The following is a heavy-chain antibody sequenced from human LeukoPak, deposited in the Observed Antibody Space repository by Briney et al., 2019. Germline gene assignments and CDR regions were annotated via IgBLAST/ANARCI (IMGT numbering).Heavy chain of an antibody. Sequence: GGSLRLSCAASGFTFSSYSMNWVRQAPGKGLEWVSSISSSSSYIYYADSVKGRFTISRDNAKNSLYLQMNSLRAEDTAVYYCAKAHLLWLFDYWGQGTLVTVSS. CDR3: AKAHLLWLFDY. J-gene: IGHJ4*02. V-gene: IGHV3-21*04. CDR1: GFTFSSYS. CDR2: ISSSSSYI. D-gene: IGHD5-18*01.